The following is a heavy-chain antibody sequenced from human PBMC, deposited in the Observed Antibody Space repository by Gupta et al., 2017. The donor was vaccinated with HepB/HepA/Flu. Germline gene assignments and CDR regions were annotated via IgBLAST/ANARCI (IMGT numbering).Heavy chain of an antibody. CDR2: IIPIFGTA. D-gene: IGHD3-9*01. V-gene: IGHV1-69*01. CDR1: GGTFSSYA. J-gene: IGHJ6*03. CDR3: ASKFGILMDYYYYMDV. Sequence: QVQLVQSGAEVKKPGSSVKVSCKASGGTFSSYALSWVRQAPGQGLEWMGGIIPIFGTANYAQKFQGRVTITADESTSTAYMELSSLRSEDTAVYYCASKFGILMDYYYYMDVWGKGTTVTVSS.